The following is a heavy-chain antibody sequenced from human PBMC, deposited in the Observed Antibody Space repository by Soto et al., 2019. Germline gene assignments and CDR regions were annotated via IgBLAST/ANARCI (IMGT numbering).Heavy chain of an antibody. CDR2: IRSKANSYAT. V-gene: IGHV3-73*01. J-gene: IGHJ6*02. CDR3: TRFTSYSGSYYNYYYGMDV. Sequence: GGSLRLSCAASGFTFSGPAMHWVRQASGKGLEWVGRIRSKANSYATAYAASVKGRFTISRDDSKNTAYLQMNSLKTEDTAVCYCTRFTSYSGSYYNYYYGMDVWGQGTTVTVSS. D-gene: IGHD1-26*01. CDR1: GFTFSGPA.